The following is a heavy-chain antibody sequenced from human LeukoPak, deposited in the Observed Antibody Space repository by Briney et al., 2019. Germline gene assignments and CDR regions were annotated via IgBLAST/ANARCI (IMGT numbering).Heavy chain of an antibody. CDR3: AKGKNTGSYLSHVDY. CDR2: ITWDGGST. J-gene: IGHJ4*02. D-gene: IGHD3-10*01. CDR1: GFTFDDYT. V-gene: IGHV3-43*01. Sequence: GGSLRLSCATSGFTFDDYTMHWVRQAPGKGLEWVSLITWDGGSTYYADSVKGRFTISRDNSKNSLYLQMNSLRTEDTALYYCAKGKNTGSYLSHVDYWGQGTLVTVSS.